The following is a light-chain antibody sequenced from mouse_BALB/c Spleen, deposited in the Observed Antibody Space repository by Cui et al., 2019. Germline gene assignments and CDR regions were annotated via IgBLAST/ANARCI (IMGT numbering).Light chain of an antibody. Sequence: QLVLNQSPAIMSASPEREVTMTCSASSSVSYLHWYQQKAGTSPKRWIYDTSKLASGVPARFSGSGSGTSYSLTISSMEAEDAATYYCQQWSSNPPTFGGGTKLEIK. CDR1: SSVSY. CDR2: DTS. J-gene: IGKJ1*01. CDR3: QQWSSNPPT. V-gene: IGKV4-59*01.